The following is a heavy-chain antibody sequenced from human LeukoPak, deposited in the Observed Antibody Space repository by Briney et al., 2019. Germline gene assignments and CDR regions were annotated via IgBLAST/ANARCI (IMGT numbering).Heavy chain of an antibody. V-gene: IGHV5-51*01. D-gene: IGHD4-17*01. J-gene: IGHJ4*02. CDR1: GKKFNSHW. CDR3: ARPYGDQDY. Sequence: GESLKISWKDSGKKFNSHWIGWVRQIPRKGLEWMGIIYPGDSDTRYSPSFQGQVTISADKSISTAYLQWSSLKASDTAMYYCARPYGDQDYWGQGTLVTVSS. CDR2: IYPGDSDT.